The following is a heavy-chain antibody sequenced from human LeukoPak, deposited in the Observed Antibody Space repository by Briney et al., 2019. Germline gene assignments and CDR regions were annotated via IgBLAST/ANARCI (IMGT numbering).Heavy chain of an antibody. J-gene: IGHJ4*02. V-gene: IGHV3-30*04. Sequence: GRSLRLSCAASGFTFSSYAMHWVRQPPGKGLEWVAVISYDGSNKYYADSVKGRFTISRDNSKNTLYLQMNSLRAEDTAVYYCARESMITFGGVIVGPFDYWGQGTLVTVSS. CDR1: GFTFSSYA. CDR3: ARESMITFGGVIVGPFDY. D-gene: IGHD3-16*02. CDR2: ISYDGSNK.